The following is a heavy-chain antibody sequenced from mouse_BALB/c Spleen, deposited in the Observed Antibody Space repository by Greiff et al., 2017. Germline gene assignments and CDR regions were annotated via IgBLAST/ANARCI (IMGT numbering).Heavy chain of an antibody. CDR2: IYPCDSYT. J-gene: IGHJ3*01. CDR3: TRSGTTATAWFAY. V-gene: IGHV1-69*02. Sequence: QVQLQQPGAELVRPGASVKLSCKASGYTFTSYWINWVKQRPGQGLEWIGNIYPCDSYTNYNQKFKDKATLTVDKSSSTAYMQLSSPTSEDSAVYYCTRSGTTATAWFAYWGQGTLVTVSA. CDR1: GYTFTSYW. D-gene: IGHD1-2*01.